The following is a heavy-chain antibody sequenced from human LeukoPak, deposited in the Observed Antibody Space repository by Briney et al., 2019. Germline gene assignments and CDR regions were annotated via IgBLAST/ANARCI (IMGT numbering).Heavy chain of an antibody. J-gene: IGHJ4*02. CDR1: GFTFSKFA. V-gene: IGHV3-23*01. D-gene: IGHD6-19*01. Sequence: GGSLRLSCVASGFTFSKFAMSWVRQALGKGLEWVSGISKNGGDTYYADSVKGRFTISRDNSKNTLSLQMNSLRVEDTAVYYCAKRTGRLDPFDYWGQGTLVPVSS. CDR2: ISKNGGDT. CDR3: AKRTGRLDPFDY.